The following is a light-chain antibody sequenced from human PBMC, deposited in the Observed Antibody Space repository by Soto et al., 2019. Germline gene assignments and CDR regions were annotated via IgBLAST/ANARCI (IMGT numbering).Light chain of an antibody. V-gene: IGKV4-1*01. CDR3: QQYFTTPLT. Sequence: IMMTQSPESLTLSLGERATISCKSNLSLLFNPRDYLAWYQQKSGRPPKLLLYWASKRESGIPDRFVGSGSGTSFTLTINTLQSEDVAVYYCQQYFTTPLTFGGGTRLEIK. CDR2: WAS. J-gene: IGKJ4*01. CDR1: LSLLFNPRDY.